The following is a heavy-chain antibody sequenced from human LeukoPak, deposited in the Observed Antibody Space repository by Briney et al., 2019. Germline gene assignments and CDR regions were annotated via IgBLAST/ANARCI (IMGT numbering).Heavy chain of an antibody. J-gene: IGHJ4*02. V-gene: IGHV3-64D*09. CDR2: ISSNGGST. CDR3: VKDMRGCSGGSSYGTFDY. Sequence: PGGSLRLSCSASGFTFSSYAMHWVRQAPGKGLEYVSAISSNGGSTYYADSVKGRFTISRDNSKNTLYLQMSSLRAEDTAVYYCVKDMRGCSGGSSYGTFDYWGQGTLVTVSS. D-gene: IGHD2-15*01. CDR1: GFTFSSYA.